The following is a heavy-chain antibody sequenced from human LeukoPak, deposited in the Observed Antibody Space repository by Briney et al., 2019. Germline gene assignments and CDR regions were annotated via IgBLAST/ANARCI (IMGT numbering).Heavy chain of an antibody. D-gene: IGHD3-10*01. CDR1: GYSISSGYY. V-gene: IGHV4-38-2*01. J-gene: IGHJ4*02. Sequence: SETLSLTCAVSGYSISSGYYWGWIRQTPGKGLEWIGSIYHSGSTYYNPSLRSRVTISVDTSKNQFSLKLSSVTAADTAVFYCARSARFGDYWGQGTLVTVSS. CDR2: IYHSGST. CDR3: ARSARFGDY.